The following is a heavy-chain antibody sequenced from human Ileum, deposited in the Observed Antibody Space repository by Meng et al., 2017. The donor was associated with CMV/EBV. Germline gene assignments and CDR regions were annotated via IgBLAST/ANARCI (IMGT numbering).Heavy chain of an antibody. D-gene: IGHD3-9*01. CDR3: AADWQFDY. V-gene: IGHV3-23*01. J-gene: IGHJ4*02. CDR1: GFTFGSYA. CDR2: FSGSSGST. Sequence: WGAGGGLGQPGGSLRLSCAASGFTFGSYAMSWVRQATGKGLEWVSTFSGSSGSTYYADSVKGRFTISRDNSKNTLYLQMNGLRAEDTAVYYCAADWQFDYWGQGTLVTVSS.